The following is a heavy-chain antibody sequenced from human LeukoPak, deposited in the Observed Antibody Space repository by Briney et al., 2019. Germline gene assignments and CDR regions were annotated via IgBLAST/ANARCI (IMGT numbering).Heavy chain of an antibody. V-gene: IGHV1-18*01. CDR1: GYTFTSYG. J-gene: IGHJ4*02. CDR2: ISAYNGNT. CDR3: ARMAGIPTYYDFWSGSLLAPFDY. Sequence: GASVKVSCKASGYTFTSYGIIWVRQAPGQGLEWMGWISAYNGNTNYAQKLQGRVTMTTDTSTSTAYMELRSLRSDDTAVYYCARMAGIPTYYDFWSGSLLAPFDYWGQGTLVTVSS. D-gene: IGHD3-3*01.